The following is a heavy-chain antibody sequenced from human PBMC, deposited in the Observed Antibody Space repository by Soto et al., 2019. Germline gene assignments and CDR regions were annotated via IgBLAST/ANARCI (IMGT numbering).Heavy chain of an antibody. D-gene: IGHD1-26*01. Sequence: EVLMVESGGDLVQPGGSLRLSCSGSGFTFSSYWMNWVRQTPGKGLEWVANINEDGSDTYYMDSVKGRFTISRDNAKNSLYLQMTSLRAEDTAVYFCVGAHFDYWGQGTLVIVSS. CDR2: INEDGSDT. CDR1: GFTFSSYW. J-gene: IGHJ4*02. V-gene: IGHV3-7*01. CDR3: VGAHFDY.